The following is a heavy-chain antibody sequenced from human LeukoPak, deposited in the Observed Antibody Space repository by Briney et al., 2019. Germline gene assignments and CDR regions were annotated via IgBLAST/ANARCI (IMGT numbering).Heavy chain of an antibody. Sequence: GASVKVSCKASGYTFTGYYMHWVRQAPGQGLEWMGWINPNSGVTNYAQKFQGSQGRVTMTRDTSISTAYMELSSLRSDDTAVYYCARGRKRITMIVVVITGAFDYWGQGTLVTVSS. D-gene: IGHD3-22*01. J-gene: IGHJ4*02. CDR1: GYTFTGYY. CDR2: INPNSGVT. V-gene: IGHV1-2*02. CDR3: ARGRKRITMIVVVITGAFDY.